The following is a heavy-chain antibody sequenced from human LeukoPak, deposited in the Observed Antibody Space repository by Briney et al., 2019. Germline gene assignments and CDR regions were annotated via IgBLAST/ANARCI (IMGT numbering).Heavy chain of an antibody. Sequence: GGSLRLSCAASGFTFSSYSMNWVRQAPGKGLEWVSYISSSYSTIYYADSEKGRFTISRDNAENSLYLQMNSLRAEDTAVYYCARGIDSGAYRIFDYWGQGTLVTVSS. J-gene: IGHJ4*02. V-gene: IGHV3-48*04. D-gene: IGHD1-26*01. CDR1: GFTFSSYS. CDR2: ISSSYSTI. CDR3: ARGIDSGAYRIFDY.